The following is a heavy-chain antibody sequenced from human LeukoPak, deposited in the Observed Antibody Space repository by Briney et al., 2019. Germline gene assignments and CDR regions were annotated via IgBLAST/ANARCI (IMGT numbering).Heavy chain of an antibody. D-gene: IGHD3-9*01. J-gene: IGHJ5*02. V-gene: IGHV3-74*01. CDR1: GFTFSSYW. CDR2: INGDGSRT. CDR3: TRDFDAATGS. Sequence: GGSLRLSCAASGFTFSSYWMHWVRQAPGKGLVLVSRINGDGSRTNCADSVKGRFTISRDNAENTLYLQMSSLRVEDTAVYYCTRDFDAATGSWGQGTLVTVSS.